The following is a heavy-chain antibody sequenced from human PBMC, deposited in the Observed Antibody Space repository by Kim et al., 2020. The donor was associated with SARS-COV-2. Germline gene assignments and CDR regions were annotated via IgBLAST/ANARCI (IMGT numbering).Heavy chain of an antibody. CDR1: GYFFNTYD. J-gene: IGHJ5*01. CDR2: VTPSTVNT. V-gene: IGHV1-8*02. CDR3: AGTTTGWPNWFDS. D-gene: IGHD6-19*01. Sequence: ASVKVSCMASGYFFNTYDINWVRQASGQGLEWLVFVTPSTVNTGYAQNFQGRVTVTRYTSISTAYMELSNLRYEDTAVYYCAGTTTGWPNWFDSWGQGTLVTVSS.